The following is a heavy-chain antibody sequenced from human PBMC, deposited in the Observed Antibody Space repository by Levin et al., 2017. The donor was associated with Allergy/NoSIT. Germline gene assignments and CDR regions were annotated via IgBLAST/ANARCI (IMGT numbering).Heavy chain of an antibody. Sequence: SETLSLTCTVSGGSISSGGYYWSWIRQHPGKGLEWIGYIYYSGSTYYNPSLKSRVTISVDTSKNQFSLKLSSVTAADTAVYYCARDRPGYLNNWFDPWGQGTLVTVSS. D-gene: IGHD5-18*01. CDR1: GGSISSGGYY. CDR3: ARDRPGYLNNWFDP. J-gene: IGHJ5*02. CDR2: IYYSGST. V-gene: IGHV4-31*03.